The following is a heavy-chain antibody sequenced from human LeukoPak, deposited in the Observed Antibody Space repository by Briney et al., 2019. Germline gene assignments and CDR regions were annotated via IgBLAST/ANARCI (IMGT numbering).Heavy chain of an antibody. V-gene: IGHV4-38-2*02. J-gene: IGHJ3*02. CDR2: IYHSGST. D-gene: IGHD6-19*01. Sequence: PETLSLTCTVSGYSISSGYYWGWIRQPPGKGLEWIGSIYHSGSTYYNPTLKSRVTISVDTSKNQFSLKLSSVTAADTAVYYCARDRGAVAEAFDIWGQGTMVTVSS. CDR1: GYSISSGYY. CDR3: ARDRGAVAEAFDI.